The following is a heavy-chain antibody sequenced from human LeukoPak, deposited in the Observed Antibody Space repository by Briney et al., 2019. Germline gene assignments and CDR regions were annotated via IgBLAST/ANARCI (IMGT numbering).Heavy chain of an antibody. D-gene: IGHD3-10*01. CDR1: GFTFRRHG. V-gene: IGHV3-30*02. CDR2: IGYDGSNK. Sequence: GGSLRLSCAASGFTFRRHGMHWVRQTPGKGLAWVTLIGYDGSNKYFADSVKGRFTISRDNPKNTLYLEMNSLRVEDTAVYYCSCDGAYGSGSSPPYYYYMDVWGKGTTVTVSS. CDR3: SCDGAYGSGSSPPYYYYMDV. J-gene: IGHJ6*03.